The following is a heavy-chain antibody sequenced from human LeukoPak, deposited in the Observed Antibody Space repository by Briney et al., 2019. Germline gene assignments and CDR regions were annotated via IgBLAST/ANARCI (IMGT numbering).Heavy chain of an antibody. Sequence: PSETLSLTCSVSGGSMSRYYWSWIRQPPGKGLEWIGYTYYSGSTNYNPSLKSRVTISVDTSKKEFSLKLSSVTAADTAVYFCARLEYSSGWYVYWGQGTLVTVSS. D-gene: IGHD6-19*01. J-gene: IGHJ4*02. CDR3: ARLEYSSGWYVY. CDR1: GGSMSRYY. CDR2: TYYSGST. V-gene: IGHV4-59*01.